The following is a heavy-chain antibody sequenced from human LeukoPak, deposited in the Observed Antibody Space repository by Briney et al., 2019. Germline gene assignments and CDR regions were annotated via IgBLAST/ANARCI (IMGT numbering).Heavy chain of an antibody. CDR3: ARGNGYYYYYGMDV. Sequence: PSETLSLTCAVYGGSFSGYYWSWIRQPPGKGQEWIGEINHSGSTNYNPSLKSRVTISVDTSKNQFSLKLSSVTAADTAVYYCARGNGYYYYYGMDVWGQGTTVTVSS. CDR1: GGSFSGYY. V-gene: IGHV4-34*01. J-gene: IGHJ6*02. CDR2: INHSGST.